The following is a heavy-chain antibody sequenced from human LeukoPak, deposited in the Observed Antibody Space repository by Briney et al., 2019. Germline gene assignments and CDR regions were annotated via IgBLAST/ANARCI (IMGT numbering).Heavy chain of an antibody. CDR2: ISYDGSNK. V-gene: IGHV3-30*04. CDR1: GFTFSSYA. J-gene: IGHJ4*02. D-gene: IGHD5-12*01. Sequence: QPGGSLRLSCAASGFTFSSYAMHWVRQAPGKGLEWVAVISYDGSNKYYADSVKGRFTISRDNSKNTLYLQMNSLRAEDTAVYYCARARGYSGYDGFDYWGQGTLVTVSS. CDR3: ARARGYSGYDGFDY.